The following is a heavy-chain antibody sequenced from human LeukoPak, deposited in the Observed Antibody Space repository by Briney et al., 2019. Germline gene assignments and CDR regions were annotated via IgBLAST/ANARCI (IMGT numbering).Heavy chain of an antibody. Sequence: SETLSLTCSVSGGSMSNNYWGWIREPPGKGLEWIGYISYTGSTSYPPSLKSRVTIFLETPRNQFSLEVSSVIAADTAVYYCARLQSANHDNGYYTGGFYYMDVWGKGTTVTVSS. CDR1: GGSMSNNY. J-gene: IGHJ6*03. CDR3: ARLQSANHDNGYYTGGFYYMDV. CDR2: ISYTGST. D-gene: IGHD4-17*01. V-gene: IGHV4-59*08.